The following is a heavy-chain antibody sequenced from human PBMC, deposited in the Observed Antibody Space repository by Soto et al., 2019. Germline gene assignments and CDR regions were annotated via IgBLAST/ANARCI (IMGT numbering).Heavy chain of an antibody. CDR1: GGSISSGGYY. D-gene: IGHD2-21*02. Sequence: SETLSLTCTVSGGSISSGGYYWSWIRQHPGKGLEWIGYIYYSGSTYYNPSLKSRVTISVDTSKNQFSLKLSSVTAADTAVYYCARDPRVTRGVSAFDIWGQGTMVTVSS. CDR3: ARDPRVTRGVSAFDI. V-gene: IGHV4-31*03. J-gene: IGHJ3*02. CDR2: IYYSGST.